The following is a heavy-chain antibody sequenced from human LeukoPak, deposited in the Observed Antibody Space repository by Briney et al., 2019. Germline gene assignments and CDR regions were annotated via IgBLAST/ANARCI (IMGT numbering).Heavy chain of an antibody. CDR2: IYSSGST. Sequence: PSETLSLTWTCVAGSISSCFWRWIRQPAGKGLEWIGRIYSSGSTNYNPSLKSRVTMSMDTYKNQFSLQLSSVTAADTAVYYCVSTLISVAGTSFDYWGQGTLVTVSS. D-gene: IGHD6-19*01. CDR1: AGSISSCF. J-gene: IGHJ4*02. V-gene: IGHV4-4*07. CDR3: VSTLISVAGTSFDY.